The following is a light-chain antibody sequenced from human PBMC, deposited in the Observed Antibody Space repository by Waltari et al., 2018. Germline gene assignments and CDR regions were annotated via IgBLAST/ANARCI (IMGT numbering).Light chain of an antibody. CDR2: GAS. Sequence: ETVMTQSPGTLSVSPGERATLSCRASKNVNSHLAWYQQKFGQAPRLLIYGASPRAIGIPSRFSGSGSGTEFTLTINSLQSEDFAVYYCQQYTNGPPGTFGQGTPVEFK. V-gene: IGKV3-15*01. J-gene: IGKJ2*01. CDR3: QQYTNGPPGT. CDR1: KNVNSH.